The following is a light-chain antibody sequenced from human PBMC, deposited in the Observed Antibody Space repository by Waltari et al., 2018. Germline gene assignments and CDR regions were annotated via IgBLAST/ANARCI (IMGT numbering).Light chain of an antibody. J-gene: IGLJ2*01. CDR1: ISSLGGYDY. Sequence: QSALTQPASVSESPGQSITTPCTGTISSLGGYDYVSWYQQHPGKAPKLLIYAVSERPSGVSNRFSGSKSGNTASLTISGLQAEDEADYYCCSYALFSTLVFGGGTKVTVL. CDR2: AVS. V-gene: IGLV2-23*02. CDR3: CSYALFSTLV.